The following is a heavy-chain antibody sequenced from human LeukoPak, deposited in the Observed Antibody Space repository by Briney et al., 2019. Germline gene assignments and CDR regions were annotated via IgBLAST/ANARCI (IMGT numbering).Heavy chain of an antibody. J-gene: IGHJ2*01. Sequence: SRTVSLTCTVSGGSISSGGYYWSWIRQHPGKGLEWIGYIYYSGSTYYNPSLKSRVTISVDTSKNQFSLKLSSVTAADTAVYYCARALGYGGNCGNFDLWGRGTLVTVSS. D-gene: IGHD4-23*01. CDR3: ARALGYGGNCGNFDL. CDR2: IYYSGST. V-gene: IGHV4-31*03. CDR1: GGSISSGGYY.